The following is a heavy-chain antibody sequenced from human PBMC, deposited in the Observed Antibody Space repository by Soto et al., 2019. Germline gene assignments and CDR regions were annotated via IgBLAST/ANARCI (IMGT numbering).Heavy chain of an antibody. J-gene: IGHJ4*02. D-gene: IGHD2-8*01. V-gene: IGHV3-48*03. CDR3: ARGGVV. CDR2: ISQWGITT. Sequence: PGGSLRLSCVGSGFNFSIFDMNWVRQAPGGGLEWISLISQWGITTTYADSVRSRFTVSRDNAQNSLFLQMDRLTVEDTGVYYCARGGVVWGQGALVTVSS. CDR1: GFNFSIFD.